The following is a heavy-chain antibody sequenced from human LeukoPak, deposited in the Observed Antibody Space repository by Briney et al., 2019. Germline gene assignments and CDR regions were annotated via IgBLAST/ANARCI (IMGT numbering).Heavy chain of an antibody. CDR3: ARADYDSSASTRKQIDY. CDR1: GYTFTSYY. Sequence: GASVKVSCKASGYTFTSYYMHWVRQAPGQGLEWMGIINPSGGSTSYAQKFQGRVTMTRNTSTNTAYLELSSLRSEDTAVYYCARADYDSSASTRKQIDYWGQGTLVTVSS. CDR2: INPSGGST. V-gene: IGHV1-46*01. D-gene: IGHD3-22*01. J-gene: IGHJ4*02.